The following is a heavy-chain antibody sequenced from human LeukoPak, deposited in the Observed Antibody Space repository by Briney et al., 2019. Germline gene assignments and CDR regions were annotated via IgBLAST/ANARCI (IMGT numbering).Heavy chain of an antibody. J-gene: IGHJ4*02. V-gene: IGHV3-48*01. CDR3: ARVLHKRNYDSSVYYGY. Sequence: GGSLRLSCAASGFTFSSYSMNWVRQAPGKGLEWVSYISSSSSTVYYADSVKGRFTISRDYAKNSLYLQLNSLRAEDTAVYYCARVLHKRNYDSSVYYGYWGQGTLVTVSS. CDR2: ISSSSSTV. D-gene: IGHD3-22*01. CDR1: GFTFSSYS.